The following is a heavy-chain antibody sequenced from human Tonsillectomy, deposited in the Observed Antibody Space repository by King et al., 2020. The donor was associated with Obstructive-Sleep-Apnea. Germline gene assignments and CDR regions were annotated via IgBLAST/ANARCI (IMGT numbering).Heavy chain of an antibody. CDR2: ISSSSSTI. J-gene: IGHJ6*02. Sequence: VQLVESGGGLVQPGGSLRLSCAASGFTFSSYSMNWVRQAPGKGLEWVSYISSSSSTIYYADSVKGRFTISRDNAKNSLYLQMNSLRAEDTAVYYCARPRGGDYDILTGYYVSYYYGMDVWGQGTTVTVSS. V-gene: IGHV3-48*01. CDR3: ARPRGGDYDILTGYYVSYYYGMDV. D-gene: IGHD3-9*01. CDR1: GFTFSSYS.